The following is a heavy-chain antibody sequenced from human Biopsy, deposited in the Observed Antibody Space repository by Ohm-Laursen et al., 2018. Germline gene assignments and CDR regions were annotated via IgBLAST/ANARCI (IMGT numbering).Heavy chain of an antibody. CDR3: ARDYQPYLVTIHYYYYGMDV. J-gene: IGHJ6*02. Sequence: ASVKVSCKASAYSFGDHRIHWVRQAPGQGLEWMGWIDPKSGGTNYAQKFQGRVTMTRDTSISTTYMELRRLTSDDTAVYYCARDYQPYLVTIHYYYYGMDVWGQGTTVTVSS. CDR1: AYSFGDHR. D-gene: IGHD2-2*01. CDR2: IDPKSGGT. V-gene: IGHV1-2*02.